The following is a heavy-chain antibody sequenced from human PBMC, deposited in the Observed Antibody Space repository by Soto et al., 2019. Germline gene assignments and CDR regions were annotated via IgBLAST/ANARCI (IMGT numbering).Heavy chain of an antibody. CDR1: GYSFTNND. CDR2: MNPGSGAT. CDR3: ATMASFGSLNWFDP. Sequence: ASVTVSCKASGYSFTNNDVSWVRQAAGQGLEWMGWMNPGSGATGYAQKFQGRVTMTRDISTATAYMELSSLRSDDTAIYYCATMASFGSLNWFDPWGQGTRVTVSS. J-gene: IGHJ5*02. V-gene: IGHV1-8*01. D-gene: IGHD3-10*01.